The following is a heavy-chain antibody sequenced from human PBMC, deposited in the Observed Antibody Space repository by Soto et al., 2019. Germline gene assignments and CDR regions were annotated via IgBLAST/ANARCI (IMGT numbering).Heavy chain of an antibody. V-gene: IGHV3-23*01. CDR3: ARRGPGTYFDY. CDR2: ISGSGDST. Sequence: EVQLLASGGGLVQPGGSLRLSCAASGFTFSSYAMNWVRQAPGKGLEWVSVISGSGDSTYYADSVKGRFTISRDNSKNTLYLQMNSLRTEDTAVYYCARRGPGTYFDYCGQGTLVTVSS. CDR1: GFTFSSYA. J-gene: IGHJ4*02. D-gene: IGHD6-13*01.